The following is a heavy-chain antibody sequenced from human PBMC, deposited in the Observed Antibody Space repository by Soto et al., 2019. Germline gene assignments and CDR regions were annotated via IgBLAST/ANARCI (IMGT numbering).Heavy chain of an antibody. V-gene: IGHV2-5*02. D-gene: IGHD3-3*01. CDR2: ISWDDDK. CDR1: GFPHRSSAVG. CDR3: AHSSPYYDSGSGKRHTTKVLEP. J-gene: IGHJ5*02. Sequence: AATPVSPERPVTQACTFPGFPHRSSAVGVGWIRQPPGKALEWLALISWDDDKRYSPSLKSRLTITKDTSKNQVVLTMTNMDPVDTATYYCAHSSPYYDSGSGKRHTTKVLEPWGKGTLVPV.